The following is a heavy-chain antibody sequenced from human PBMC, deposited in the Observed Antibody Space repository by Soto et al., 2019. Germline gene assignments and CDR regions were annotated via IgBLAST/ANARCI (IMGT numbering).Heavy chain of an antibody. CDR3: ARYPNWNSGYDYREGEPDAFDI. V-gene: IGHV3-66*01. CDR2: IYSGGST. Sequence: PGGSLRLSCAASGFTVSSNYMSWVRQAPGKGLEWVSVIYSGGSTYYADSVKGRFTISRDNSKNTLYLQMNSLRAEDTAVYYCARYPNWNSGYDYREGEPDAFDIWGQGTMVTVSS. J-gene: IGHJ3*02. D-gene: IGHD5-12*01. CDR1: GFTVSSNY.